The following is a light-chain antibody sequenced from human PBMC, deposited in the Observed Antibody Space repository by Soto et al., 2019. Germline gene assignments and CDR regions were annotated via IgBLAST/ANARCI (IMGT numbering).Light chain of an antibody. V-gene: IGLV2-14*01. CDR2: EVS. Sequence: QFALTQPASVSGSPGQSITISCTGTSSDFGGYNYVSWYQQHPGKAPKLIIYEVSNRPSGVSNRFSGSKSGNTASLSISGLQTEDEADYYCSSSTTTSALVIFGGGTKLTVL. CDR3: SSSTTTSALVI. CDR1: SSDFGGYNY. J-gene: IGLJ2*01.